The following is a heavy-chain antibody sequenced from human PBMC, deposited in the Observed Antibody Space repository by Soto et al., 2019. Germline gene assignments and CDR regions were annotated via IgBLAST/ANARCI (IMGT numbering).Heavy chain of an antibody. CDR2: MNHSGST. V-gene: IGHV4-34*01. CDR1: GGSFSGYC. D-gene: IGHD3-3*01. CDR3: ARASTALFGLPRSDRGFYP. J-gene: IGHJ5*02. Sequence: PSETLSLTCAVYGGSFSGYCWRWISQPPGKGLEWVGEMNHSGSTNYNPSLKSRVTISVDTSKNQFSLKLSSVTAADTAMYYCARASTALFGLPRSDRGFYPFGQGTLVTASS.